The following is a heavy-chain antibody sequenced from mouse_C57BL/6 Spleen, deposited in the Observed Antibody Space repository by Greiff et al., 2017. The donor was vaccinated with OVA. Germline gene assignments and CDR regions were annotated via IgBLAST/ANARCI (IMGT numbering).Heavy chain of an antibody. V-gene: IGHV1-82*01. D-gene: IGHD1-1*01. J-gene: IGHJ1*03. Sequence: VQLQQSGPELVKPGASVKISCKASGYAFSSSWMNWVKQRPGKGLEWIGRIYPGDGDSNYNGKFKGKATLTADKSSSTAYMQLSSLTSEDSAVYFCARRGTTVRYFDVWGTGTTVTVSS. CDR1: GYAFSSSW. CDR3: ARRGTTVRYFDV. CDR2: IYPGDGDS.